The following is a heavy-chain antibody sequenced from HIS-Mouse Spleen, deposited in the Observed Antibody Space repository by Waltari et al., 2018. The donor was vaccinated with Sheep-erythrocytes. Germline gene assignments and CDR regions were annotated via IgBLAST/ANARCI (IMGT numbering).Heavy chain of an antibody. Sequence: EVQLVESGGGLVQPGGSLILSCAASGFTFSSCWMHWVRQAPGKGLVWVSRINSDGSSTSYADSVKGRFTISRDNAKNTLYLQMNSLRAEDTAVYYCARETEWELSFDYWGQGTLVTVSS. CDR1: GFTFSSCW. CDR3: ARETEWELSFDY. D-gene: IGHD1-26*01. CDR2: INSDGSST. J-gene: IGHJ4*02. V-gene: IGHV3-74*01.